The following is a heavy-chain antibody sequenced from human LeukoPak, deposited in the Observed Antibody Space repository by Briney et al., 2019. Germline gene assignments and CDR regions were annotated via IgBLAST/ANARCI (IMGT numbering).Heavy chain of an antibody. CDR2: IYYSGST. D-gene: IGHD3-22*01. CDR1: GGSISSYY. V-gene: IGHV4-59*06. CDR3: ARDYYDSSAYYGMDV. Sequence: PSETLSLTCTVSGGSISSYYWSWIRQHPGKGLEWIGYIYYSGSTYYNPSLKSRVTISVDTSKNQFSLKLSSVTAADTAVYYCARDYYDSSAYYGMDVWGQGTTVTVSS. J-gene: IGHJ6*02.